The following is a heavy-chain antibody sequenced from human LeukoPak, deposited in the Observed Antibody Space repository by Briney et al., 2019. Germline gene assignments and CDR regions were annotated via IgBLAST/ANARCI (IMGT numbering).Heavy chain of an antibody. D-gene: IGHD3-10*01. Sequence: ASVKVSCMASGYTFTSYYMHWVRQAPGQGLEWMGIINPSGGSTSYAQKFQGRVTMTRDTSTSTVYMELSSLRSEDTAVYYCARGSPSYYYGSGSPFSYWGQGTLVTVSS. J-gene: IGHJ4*02. CDR3: ARGSPSYYYGSGSPFSY. CDR2: INPSGGST. CDR1: GYTFTSYY. V-gene: IGHV1-46*01.